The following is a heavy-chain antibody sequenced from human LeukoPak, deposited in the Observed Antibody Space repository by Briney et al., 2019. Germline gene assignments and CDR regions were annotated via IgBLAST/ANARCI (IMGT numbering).Heavy chain of an antibody. Sequence: SETLSLTCAVYGGSFSDYFWNWIRQTPGKGLEWIGEIIHGGGTNYNPSLKSRATISVDTSKKQFSLNLTSVTAADTAVYYCARGEDGTGDYRPTYFDSWGQGTLVTVSS. CDR3: ARGEDGTGDYRPTYFDS. V-gene: IGHV4-34*01. D-gene: IGHD4-17*01. J-gene: IGHJ4*02. CDR1: GGSFSDYF. CDR2: IIHGGGT.